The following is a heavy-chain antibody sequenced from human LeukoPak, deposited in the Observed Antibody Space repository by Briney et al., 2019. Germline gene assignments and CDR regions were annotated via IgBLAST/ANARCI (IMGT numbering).Heavy chain of an antibody. CDR1: GYSISSGYY. CDR3: ARAVGYFDWLPLFDY. CDR2: IYHSGST. Sequence: SETLSLTCTVSGYSISSGYYWGWIRPPPGKGLEWIGSIYHSGSTYYNPSLKSRVTISVDTSKNQFSLKLRSVTAADTAVYYCARAVGYFDWLPLFDYWGQGTLVTVSS. D-gene: IGHD3-9*01. V-gene: IGHV4-38-2*02. J-gene: IGHJ4*02.